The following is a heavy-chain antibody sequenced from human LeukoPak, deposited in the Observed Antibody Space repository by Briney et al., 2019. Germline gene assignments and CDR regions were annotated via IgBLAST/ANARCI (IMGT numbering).Heavy chain of an antibody. CDR2: ISSSGGST. D-gene: IGHD2-21*02. Sequence: TGASLRLSCAASGFTFSSYAMSWVRQAPGKGLEWVSAISSSGGSTYYADSVKGRFTISRDNSKNTLYLQMNSLRAEDTAVYYCAKARLGPYCGGDCYSDYWGQGTLVTVSS. CDR1: GFTFSSYA. CDR3: AKARLGPYCGGDCYSDY. V-gene: IGHV3-23*01. J-gene: IGHJ4*02.